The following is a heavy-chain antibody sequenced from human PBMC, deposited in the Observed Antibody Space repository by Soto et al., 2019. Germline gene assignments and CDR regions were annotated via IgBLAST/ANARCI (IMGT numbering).Heavy chain of an antibody. CDR1: GYNFNSHW. D-gene: IGHD3-22*01. CDR3: ARDNYFDGGFLKGLYFNL. V-gene: IGHV1-46*02. J-gene: IGHJ2*01. Sequence: ASVKVSCKASGYNFNSHWMHWLRHAPGQGLEWMGVINPGGDTTIYAHNFQGRVTLTWHTTTSTVYLDLYGLRFEDTAVYYCARDNYFDGGFLKGLYFNLWARGTLVTVSS. CDR2: INPGGDTT.